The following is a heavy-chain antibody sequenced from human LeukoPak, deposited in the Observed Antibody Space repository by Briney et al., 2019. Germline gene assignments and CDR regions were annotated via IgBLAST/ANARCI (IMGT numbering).Heavy chain of an antibody. CDR2: ISFDGTHD. J-gene: IGHJ3*02. V-gene: IGHV3-30*04. CDR3: ARARATVTRISSFDI. D-gene: IGHD4-17*01. CDR1: GFTLSNYE. Sequence: GGSLRLSCAASGFTLSNYEMNWVRQAPGKGLEWVAVISFDGTHDFYADSVKGRFTISRDNSKNTLYLQMNSLRADDTAVYYCARARATVTRISSFDIWGQGTMVTVSS.